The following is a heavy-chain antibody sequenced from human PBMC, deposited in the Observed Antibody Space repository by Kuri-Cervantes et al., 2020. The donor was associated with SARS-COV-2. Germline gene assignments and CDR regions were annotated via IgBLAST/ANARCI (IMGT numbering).Heavy chain of an antibody. V-gene: IGHV1-69*10. CDR3: ATSAVTHYNWYFDL. J-gene: IGHJ2*01. Sequence: SVKVSCKASGGTFSSYAISWVRQAPGQGLEWMGGIIPIFGIANYAQKFQGRVTITADKSTSTAYMELSSLRSEDTAVYYCATSAVTHYNWYFDLWGRGTLVTVSS. D-gene: IGHD4-17*01. CDR1: GGTFSSYA. CDR2: IIPIFGIA.